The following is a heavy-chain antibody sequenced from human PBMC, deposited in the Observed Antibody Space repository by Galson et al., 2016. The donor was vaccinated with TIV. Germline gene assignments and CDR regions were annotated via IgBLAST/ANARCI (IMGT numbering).Heavy chain of an antibody. CDR1: GGTFSSYV. J-gene: IGHJ6*02. CDR3: ATGRNTAFDAYHYYYGMDV. CDR2: IIPLYQTT. V-gene: IGHV1-69*06. Sequence: SVKVSCKASGGTFSSYVFNWVRLAPGQGLEWMGWIIPLYQTTNYAQKFQGRVTITADKSTNTAYMELNSRKPGDTAVYYCATGRNTAFDAYHYYYGMDVWGQGTTVIVSS. D-gene: IGHD3-16*01.